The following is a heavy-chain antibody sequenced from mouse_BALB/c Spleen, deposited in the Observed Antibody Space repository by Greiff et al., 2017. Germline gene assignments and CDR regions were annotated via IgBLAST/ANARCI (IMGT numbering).Heavy chain of an antibody. D-gene: IGHD2-10*02. CDR1: GFTFSSYA. V-gene: IGHV5-9-4*01. J-gene: IGHJ4*01. CDR3: ARDKYGNSYAMDY. Sequence: EVQGVESGGGLVKPGGSLKLSCAASGFTFSSYAMSWVRQSPEKRLEWVAEISSGGSYTYYPDTVTGRFTISRDNAKNTLYLEMSSLRSEDTAMYYCARDKYGNSYAMDYWGQGTSVTVSS. CDR2: ISSGGSYT.